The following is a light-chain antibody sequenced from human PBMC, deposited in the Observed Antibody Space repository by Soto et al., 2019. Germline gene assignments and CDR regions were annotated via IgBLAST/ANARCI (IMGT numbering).Light chain of an antibody. J-gene: IGLJ2*01. Sequence: QSALTQPASVSGAPGQSITISCSGIDSDVGDYNFVSWDELHPDKAPKLLIYELNKRPSRMSDRFSGSKSGNTASLTISGLRAEDEADYYCSGALTRNSDRAVVGGGTPLTVL. CDR2: ELN. CDR3: SGALTRNSDRAV. CDR1: DSDVGDYNF. V-gene: IGLV2-14*01.